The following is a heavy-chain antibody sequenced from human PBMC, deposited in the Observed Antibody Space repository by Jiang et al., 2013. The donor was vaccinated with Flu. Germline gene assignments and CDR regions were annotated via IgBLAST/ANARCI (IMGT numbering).Heavy chain of an antibody. D-gene: IGHD1-26*01. Sequence: GLLKPSETLSLTCTVSGGSIFSSTHYWGWIRQPPGKGLEWIGSIYYSGNTFYNPSLKSRVTISVDTSKNQFSLKLNSVTAADTAVYYCASPRVGATAWFDPWGQGTLVTVSS. CDR2: IYYSGNT. J-gene: IGHJ5*02. V-gene: IGHV4-39*07. CDR1: GGSIFSSTHY. CDR3: ASPRVGATAWFDP.